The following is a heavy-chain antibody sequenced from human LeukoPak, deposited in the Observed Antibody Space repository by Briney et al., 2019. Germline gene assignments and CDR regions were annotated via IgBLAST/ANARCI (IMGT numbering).Heavy chain of an antibody. Sequence: GGSLRLSCAASGFTVSSNYMSWVRQAPGKGLEWVSAISGSGGSTYYADSVKGRFTISRDNSKNTLYLQMNSLRAEDTAVYYCAKGHYGSGSYYYIDYWGQGTLVTVSS. CDR1: GFTVSSNY. J-gene: IGHJ4*02. D-gene: IGHD3-10*01. CDR3: AKGHYGSGSYYYIDY. V-gene: IGHV3-23*01. CDR2: ISGSGGST.